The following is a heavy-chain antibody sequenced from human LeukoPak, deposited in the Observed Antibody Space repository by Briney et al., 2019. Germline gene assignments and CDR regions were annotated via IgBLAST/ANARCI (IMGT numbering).Heavy chain of an antibody. J-gene: IGHJ4*02. CDR1: GFTFDDFS. V-gene: IGHV3-74*01. CDR3: AREPGSSPDFDY. CDR2: INTDGSST. D-gene: IGHD6-6*01. Sequence: GGSLRLSCTASGFTFDDFSIHWVRQTPGKGLEWVSRINTDGSSTNYADSVKGRFTISRDNAKNTLDLQMNSLRAEDTAVYYCAREPGSSPDFDYWGQGTLVTVSS.